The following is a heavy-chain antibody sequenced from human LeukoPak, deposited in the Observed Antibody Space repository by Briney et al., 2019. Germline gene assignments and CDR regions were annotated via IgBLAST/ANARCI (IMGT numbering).Heavy chain of an antibody. CDR1: GGSISSYY. CDR3: ARTPRSAAPFDY. J-gene: IGHJ4*02. D-gene: IGHD2-15*01. CDR2: IYYSGST. V-gene: IGHV4-59*01. Sequence: PSETLSLTCTFSGGSISSYYWSWIRQPPGKGLEWIGYIYYSGSTNYNPSLKSRVTISVDTSKNQFSLKLSSVTAADTAVYYCARTPRSAAPFDYWGQGTLVTVSS.